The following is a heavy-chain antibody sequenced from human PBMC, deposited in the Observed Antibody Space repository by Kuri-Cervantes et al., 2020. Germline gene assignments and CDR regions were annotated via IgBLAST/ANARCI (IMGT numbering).Heavy chain of an antibody. CDR1: GFTFSSYA. V-gene: IGHV3-30*01. J-gene: IGHJ4*02. D-gene: IGHD2-15*01. Sequence: GGSLRLSCAASGFTFSSYAMHWVRQAPGKGLEWVAVISYDGSNKYYADSVKGRFTISRDNSKNTLYLQMNSLRAEDTAVYYCARDGWDIVVVVAATHGNYFDYWGQGTLVTVSS. CDR2: ISYDGSNK. CDR3: ARDGWDIVVVVAATHGNYFDY.